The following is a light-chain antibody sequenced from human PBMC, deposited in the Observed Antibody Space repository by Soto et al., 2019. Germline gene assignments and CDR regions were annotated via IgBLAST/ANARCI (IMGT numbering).Light chain of an antibody. CDR1: QSVSSN. Sequence: EIVMTQSPATLSVSPGERATLSCRASQSVSSNLAWYQQQPGQAPRLLIYGASTRATGIPARFSGSGSGTGLTLTISSLQSEDFAVYYCQQYNNLPPTWTFGQGTKVEIK. CDR3: QQYNNLPPTWT. V-gene: IGKV3-15*01. J-gene: IGKJ1*01. CDR2: GAS.